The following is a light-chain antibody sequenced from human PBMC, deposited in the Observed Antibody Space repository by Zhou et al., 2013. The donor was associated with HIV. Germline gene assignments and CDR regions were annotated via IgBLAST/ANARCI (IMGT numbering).Light chain of an antibody. CDR2: AAS. V-gene: IGKV1-6*01. J-gene: IGKJ4*01. Sequence: AIQMTQSPSSLSASAGDRVTITCRASQDIRDELGWYQQKPGTVPKLLIYAASTLQSGVPSRFRGSGSGTDFTLTISSLQPDDFATYYCQQYSSHPLTFGGGTKVEIK. CDR3: QQYSSHPLT. CDR1: QDIRDE.